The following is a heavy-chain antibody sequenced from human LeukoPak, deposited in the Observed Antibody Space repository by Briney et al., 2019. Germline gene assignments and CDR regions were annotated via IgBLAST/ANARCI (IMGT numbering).Heavy chain of an antibody. CDR1: GFSFSGHW. Sequence: GGSLRLSCTASGFSFSGHWMHWARQLPGKGLVWVSRITPTGSTTSYADSVKGRFTVSRDNAKNTLYLQVNNLRAEDTAVYYCARGPNSNWSGLDFWGQGTLLTVSS. D-gene: IGHD6-6*01. CDR3: ARGPNSNWSGLDF. CDR2: ITPTGSTT. V-gene: IGHV3-74*01. J-gene: IGHJ4*02.